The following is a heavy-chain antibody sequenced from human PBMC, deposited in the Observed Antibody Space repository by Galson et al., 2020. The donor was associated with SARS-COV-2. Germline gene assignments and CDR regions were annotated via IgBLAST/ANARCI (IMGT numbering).Heavy chain of an antibody. CDR1: GFSLSTSGVG. CDR3: AHDEPGDRGFDY. D-gene: IGHD3-16*01. Sequence: SGPTLVKPTQTLTLTCTFSGFSLSTSGVGVAWIRQPPGKALEWLALIYWNDDERYSPSLKSRLTITKDTSKNQVVLTMTNMDPVDTATYYCAHDEPGDRGFDYWGQGTLVTVSS. CDR2: IYWNDDE. V-gene: IGHV2-5*01. J-gene: IGHJ4*02.